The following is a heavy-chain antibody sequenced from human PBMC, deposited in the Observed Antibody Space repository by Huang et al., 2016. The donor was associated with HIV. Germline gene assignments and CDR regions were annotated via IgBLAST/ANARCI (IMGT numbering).Heavy chain of an antibody. V-gene: IGHV3-30*02. CDR3: AKGSMANAFDI. Sequence: QVQLVESGGGVVQPGGSLRLSCAAFGFTFSSYGMHWVRPAPGKGLEWVGFIRYDGRNKYYADSVRGRFTIARDNSKNTLYLQMNSLRAEDTAVYYCAKGSMANAFDIWGQGTMVTVSS. CDR1: GFTFSSYG. CDR2: IRYDGRNK. D-gene: IGHD3-10*01. J-gene: IGHJ3*02.